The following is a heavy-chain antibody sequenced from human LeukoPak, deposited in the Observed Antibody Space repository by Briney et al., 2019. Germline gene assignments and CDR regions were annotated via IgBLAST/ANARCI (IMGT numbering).Heavy chain of an antibody. CDR2: INPNSGGT. Sequence: ASVKVSCKASGYTFTGYYINWVRQAPGQGLEWMGWINPNSGGTNYAQKFQGRVTMTRDTSISTAYMELSRLRSDDTAVYYCARTRLLWFGELSKYNWFDPWGQGTLVTVSS. D-gene: IGHD3-10*01. CDR3: ARTRLLWFGELSKYNWFDP. V-gene: IGHV1-2*02. J-gene: IGHJ5*02. CDR1: GYTFTGYY.